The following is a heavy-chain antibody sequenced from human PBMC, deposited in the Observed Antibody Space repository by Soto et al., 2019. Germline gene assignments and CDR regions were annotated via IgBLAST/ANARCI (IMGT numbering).Heavy chain of an antibody. D-gene: IGHD2-21*01. Sequence: PGGSLRLSCAASGFTFRSYAMHWVRQAPGKGLEYVSAISSNGGSTYYANSVKGRVTLTTDTSTSTAFMELRSLQSDDTAIYYCARDRHYYSSDRVDYWGQGTLVTVSS. CDR3: ARDRHYYSSDRVDY. J-gene: IGHJ4*02. CDR1: GFTFRSYA. CDR2: ISSNGGST. V-gene: IGHV3-64*01.